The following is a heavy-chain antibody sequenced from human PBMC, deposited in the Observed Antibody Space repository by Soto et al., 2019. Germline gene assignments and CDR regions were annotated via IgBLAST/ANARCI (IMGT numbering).Heavy chain of an antibody. CDR1: GFTFSNYA. Sequence: EVQVLESGGGLVQPGGSLRLSCAASGFTFSNYAMSWVRQAPGKGLEWVSTISGSGDNTDYVDSVKGRFTISRDNSKNKLYLQMNSLRAEDTDVYYCPKDPLTVTPYFDYWGHGTLVTVSA. V-gene: IGHV3-23*01. D-gene: IGHD4-17*01. CDR3: PKDPLTVTPYFDY. CDR2: ISGSGDNT. J-gene: IGHJ4*01.